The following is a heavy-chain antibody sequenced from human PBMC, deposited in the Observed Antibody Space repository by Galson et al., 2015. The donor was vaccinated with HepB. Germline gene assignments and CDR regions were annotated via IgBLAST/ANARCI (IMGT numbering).Heavy chain of an antibody. D-gene: IGHD6-19*01. V-gene: IGHV3-30-3*01. CDR2: ISSDGNNK. CDR1: GLSFTDCH. Sequence: SLRLSCAAYGLSFTDCHMHWVRQAPGKGLEWVALISSDGNNKNYADSVKGRFTISRDNPENTLYLEMSSLRAEDTAVYYCATEVSSSGRAGCFDPWGQGTLVTVSS. J-gene: IGHJ5*02. CDR3: ATEVSSSGRAGCFDP.